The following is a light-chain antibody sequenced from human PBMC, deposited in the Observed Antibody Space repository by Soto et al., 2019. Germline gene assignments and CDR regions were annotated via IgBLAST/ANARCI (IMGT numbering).Light chain of an antibody. CDR2: EVR. CDR3: SSFTSKSTLI. V-gene: IGLV2-14*01. J-gene: IGLJ2*01. Sequence: QSALTQPASVSGSPGQSITISCAGTRRDVGAYNLVSWYQQYPGRAPQLILYEVRNRPSGISFRFSGFKSGNTASLTISGLQAEDEADYYCSSFTSKSTLIFGGGTKVTVL. CDR1: RRDVGAYNL.